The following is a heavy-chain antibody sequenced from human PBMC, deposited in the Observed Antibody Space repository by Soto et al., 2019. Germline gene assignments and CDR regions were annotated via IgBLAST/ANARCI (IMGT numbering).Heavy chain of an antibody. CDR1: GGSISSSSYY. CDR2: IYYSGRT. Sequence: SETLSLTCTVSGGSISSSSYYWGWIRQPPGKGLEWIGSIYYSGRTYYKSSIQSRVTISVDTSKNEFSLKLSSVTAADTALYYCARLRYSGTYYSDYWGRGTLVTVS. CDR3: ARLRYSGTYYSDY. V-gene: IGHV4-39*01. D-gene: IGHD1-26*01. J-gene: IGHJ4*02.